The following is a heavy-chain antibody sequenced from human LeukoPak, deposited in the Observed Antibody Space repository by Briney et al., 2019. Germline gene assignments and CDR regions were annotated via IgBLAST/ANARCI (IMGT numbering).Heavy chain of an antibody. J-gene: IGHJ3*02. CDR3: AKLGMDAFDI. D-gene: IGHD1-7*01. CDR1: GGSISSSSYY. Sequence: SETLSLTCTVSGGSISSSSYYWGWIRQPPGKGLGWIGSIYYSGSTYYNPSLKSRVTISVDTSKDQFSLKLSSVTAADTAVYYCAKLGMDAFDIWGQGTMVTVSS. V-gene: IGHV4-39*07. CDR2: IYYSGST.